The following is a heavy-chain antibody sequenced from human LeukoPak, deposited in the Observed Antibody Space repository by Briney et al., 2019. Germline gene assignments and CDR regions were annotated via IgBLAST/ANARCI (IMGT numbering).Heavy chain of an antibody. Sequence: GGSLRLSCAASGFTFSDYYMSWVRQAPGRGLEWVSVIYSGGSTYYADSVKGRFTISRDNSKNTLYLQMNSLRAEDTAVYYCARDGASGCPDYWGQGTLVTVSS. CDR2: IYSGGST. CDR3: ARDGASGCPDY. D-gene: IGHD6-19*01. CDR1: GFTFSDYY. J-gene: IGHJ4*02. V-gene: IGHV3-53*01.